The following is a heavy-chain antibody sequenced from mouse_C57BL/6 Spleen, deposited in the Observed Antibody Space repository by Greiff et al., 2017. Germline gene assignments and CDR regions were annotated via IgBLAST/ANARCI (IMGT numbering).Heavy chain of an antibody. Sequence: EVMLVESGGGLVKPGGSLKLSCAASGFTFSSYAMSWVRQTPEKRLEWVATISDGGSYTYYPDNVKGRVTISRDNAKNNLYLQLSHLKSEDTAMYYCAREDDGYYKGFAHWGQGTLVTVSA. D-gene: IGHD2-3*01. CDR3: AREDDGYYKGFAH. V-gene: IGHV5-4*01. CDR2: ISDGGSYT. CDR1: GFTFSSYA. J-gene: IGHJ3*01.